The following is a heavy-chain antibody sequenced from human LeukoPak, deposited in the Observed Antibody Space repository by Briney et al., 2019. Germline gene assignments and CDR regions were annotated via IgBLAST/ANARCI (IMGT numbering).Heavy chain of an antibody. V-gene: IGHV1-2*02. CDR2: INPNSGGT. D-gene: IGHD1-7*01. J-gene: IGHJ4*02. CDR3: ARDLGTGTTDGVDY. CDR1: GYTFTGYY. Sequence: ASVKVSCKASGYTFTGYYMHWVRQAPGQGLEWMGWINPNSGGTNYAQKFQGRVTMTRDTSVSTAYMELSRLRSDDTAVYYCARDLGTGTTDGVDYWGQGTLVTVSS.